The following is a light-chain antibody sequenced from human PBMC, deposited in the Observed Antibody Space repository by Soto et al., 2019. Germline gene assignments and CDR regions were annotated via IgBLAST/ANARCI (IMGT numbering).Light chain of an antibody. V-gene: IGKV3-15*01. Sequence: EIVITQSPATVSASPGERSTLSCMASQSISSNLAWYQQKPGQAPRLLIYGASSRAMDIPASFSGSGSATEFTLTISSLQSADFALYFCQQYDNSPPLTVGGGTQVEIK. CDR3: QQYDNSPPLT. CDR2: GAS. CDR1: QSISSN. J-gene: IGKJ4*01.